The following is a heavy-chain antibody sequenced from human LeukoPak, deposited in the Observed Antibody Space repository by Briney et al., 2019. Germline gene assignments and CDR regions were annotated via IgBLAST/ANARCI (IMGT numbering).Heavy chain of an antibody. D-gene: IGHD4-17*01. CDR1: GGSISSGGYY. J-gene: IGHJ5*02. CDR3: ARVRDGDYGYIGFDP. V-gene: IGHV4-31*03. CDR2: IYYSGRT. Sequence: PSETLSLTCTVSGGSISSGGYYWSWLRQHPGKGLEWIGYIYYSGRTYYNPSLKSRVTISVDTSKNQFSLKLSSATAADTAVYYCARVRDGDYGYIGFDPWGQGTLVTVSS.